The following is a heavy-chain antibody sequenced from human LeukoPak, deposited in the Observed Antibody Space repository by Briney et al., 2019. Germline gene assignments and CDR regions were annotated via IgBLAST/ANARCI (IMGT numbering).Heavy chain of an antibody. CDR2: IYHSGST. D-gene: IGHD3-3*01. CDR1: GYSISSGYY. CDR3: AREPPYDFWSGYSNWFDP. J-gene: IGHJ5*02. V-gene: IGHV4-38-2*02. Sequence: SETLSLTCTVSGYSISSGYYWGWIRQPPGKGLEWIGSIYHSGSTYYNPSLKSRVTISVDTSKNQFSLKLSSVTAADTAVYYCAREPPYDFWSGYSNWFDPWGQGTLVTVSS.